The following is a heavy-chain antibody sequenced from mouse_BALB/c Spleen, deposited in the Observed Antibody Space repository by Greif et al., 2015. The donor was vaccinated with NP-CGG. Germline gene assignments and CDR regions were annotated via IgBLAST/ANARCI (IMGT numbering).Heavy chain of an antibody. D-gene: IGHD1-1*01. V-gene: IGHV1-55*01. Sequence: VQLQQSGAELVKPGTSVKLSCKASGYNFTSYWINWVKLRPGQGLEWIGDIYPGSGSTNYNEKFKSKATLTVDTSSSTAYMQLSSLASEDSALYYCARSYYYGSSLDYWGQGTTLTVSS. J-gene: IGHJ2*01. CDR1: GYNFTSYW. CDR2: IYPGSGST. CDR3: ARSYYYGSSLDY.